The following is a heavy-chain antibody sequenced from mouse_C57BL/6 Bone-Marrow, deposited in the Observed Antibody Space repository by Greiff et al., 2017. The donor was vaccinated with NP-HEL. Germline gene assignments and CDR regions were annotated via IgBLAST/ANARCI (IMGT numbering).Heavy chain of an antibody. CDR3: TTNTTVVAASEDY. CDR1: GFNIKDDY. CDR2: IDPENGDT. D-gene: IGHD1-1*01. Sequence: VQLQQSGAELVRPGASVKLSCTASGFNIKDDYMHWVKQRPEQGLEWIGWIDPENGDTEYASKFQGKATITADTSSNTAYLQLSSLTSEDTAVYYGTTNTTVVAASEDYWGQGTTLTVSS. J-gene: IGHJ2*01. V-gene: IGHV14-4*01.